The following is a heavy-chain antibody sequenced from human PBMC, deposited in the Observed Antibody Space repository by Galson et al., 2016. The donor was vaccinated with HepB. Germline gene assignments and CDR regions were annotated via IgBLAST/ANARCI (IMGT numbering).Heavy chain of an antibody. D-gene: IGHD1-26*01. CDR2: IDPSDSYT. V-gene: IGHV5-10-1*01. J-gene: IGHJ6*02. CDR1: GYPFTEKW. Sequence: QSGAEVKKPGESLRISCKASGYPFTEKWINWVRHMPGKGLEWLSRIDPSDSYTDYNPSLGGHVTLSVDKSTGTAFLQWRSLKTSDSGVLYCARWDGPGMDVWGQGTTVSVSS. CDR3: ARWDGPGMDV.